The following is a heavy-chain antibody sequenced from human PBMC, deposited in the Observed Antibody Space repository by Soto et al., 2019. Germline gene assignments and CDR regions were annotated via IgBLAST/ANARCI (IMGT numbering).Heavy chain of an antibody. CDR2: INPNSGNI. CDR1: GHTLTTYD. J-gene: IGHJ4*02. Sequence: GASVKVSCKASGHTLTTYDINWVRQATGHGLEWMGWINPNSGNIGYAQRFQGRVTMTRDTAIRTAYMEVSSLRSDHTAVYYYARGRASGSYYLLDYWRQGTLVAVSS. CDR3: ARGRASGSYYLLDY. V-gene: IGHV1-8*01. D-gene: IGHD3-10*01.